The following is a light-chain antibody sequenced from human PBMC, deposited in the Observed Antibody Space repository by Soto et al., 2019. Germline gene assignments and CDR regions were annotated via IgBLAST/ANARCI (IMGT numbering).Light chain of an antibody. V-gene: IGKV3-15*01. CDR2: GAS. J-gene: IGKJ1*01. CDR3: QHYNNWPRT. CDR1: QSVNSN. Sequence: EIVMTQSPATLSVSPGERATLSCRASQSVNSNLAWYYQRPGQAPRLLIYGASTRATGVPARFSGSGSGAEFTLTISSLQSEDFAVYYCQHYNNWPRTFGQGTKVEI.